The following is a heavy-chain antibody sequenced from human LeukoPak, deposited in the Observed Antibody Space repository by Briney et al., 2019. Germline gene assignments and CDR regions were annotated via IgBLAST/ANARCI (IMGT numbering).Heavy chain of an antibody. J-gene: IGHJ4*02. Sequence: ASVKVSCKASGDTFTSYGITWVRQAPGQGLEWMGWISTYNGNTNYAQKLQGRVTMTTDTSTSTAYMELRSLKSDDTAVYYCARVQPYDSSGYYYGALDYWGQGTLVTVSS. V-gene: IGHV1-18*01. CDR2: ISTYNGNT. D-gene: IGHD3-22*01. CDR1: GDTFTSYG. CDR3: ARVQPYDSSGYYYGALDY.